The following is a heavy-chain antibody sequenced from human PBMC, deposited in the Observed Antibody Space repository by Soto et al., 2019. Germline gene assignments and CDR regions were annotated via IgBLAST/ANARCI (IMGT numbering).Heavy chain of an antibody. CDR1: GGSISSSSYY. D-gene: IGHD2-15*01. J-gene: IGHJ6*02. CDR2: IFYSGST. Sequence: SETLSLTCTVSGGSISSSSYYWGWIRQPPGKGLEWIGSIFYSGSTYYNPSLKSRVTISVDTSKNQFSLKLSSVTAADTAVYYGARHLTFCSAGSCYSDFPYYGMDVWGQGTTVTVSS. CDR3: ARHLTFCSAGSCYSDFPYYGMDV. V-gene: IGHV4-39*01.